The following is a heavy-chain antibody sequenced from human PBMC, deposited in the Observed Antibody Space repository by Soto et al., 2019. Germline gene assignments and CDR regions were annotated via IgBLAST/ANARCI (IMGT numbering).Heavy chain of an antibody. CDR1: GGSISSGGYY. CDR3: ARGYEGQYCSGGSCYFFGQSVWFDP. Sequence: PSETLSLTCTVSGGSISSGGYYWSWIRQPPGKGLEWIGYIYYSGSTYYNPSLKSRVTISVDTSKNQFSLKLSSVTAADTAVYYCARGYEGQYCSGGSCYFFGQSVWFDPWGQGTLVTVSS. CDR2: IYYSGST. J-gene: IGHJ5*02. D-gene: IGHD2-15*01. V-gene: IGHV4-30-4*01.